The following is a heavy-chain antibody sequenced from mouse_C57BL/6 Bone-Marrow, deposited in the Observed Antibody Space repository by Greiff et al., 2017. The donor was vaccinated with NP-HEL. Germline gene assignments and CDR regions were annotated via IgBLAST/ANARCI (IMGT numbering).Heavy chain of an antibody. Sequence: QVQLQQSGAELARPGASVKLSCKASGYTFTSYGISWVKQRPGQGLEWIGEIYPRSGNTYYNEKFKGKATLTADESSSTAYMKLRSLTSEDSSVYFCARFITTVVDYYAMDYWGQGTAVTVSA. J-gene: IGHJ4*01. D-gene: IGHD1-1*01. CDR3: ARFITTVVDYYAMDY. CDR2: IYPRSGNT. V-gene: IGHV1-81*01. CDR1: GYTFTSYG.